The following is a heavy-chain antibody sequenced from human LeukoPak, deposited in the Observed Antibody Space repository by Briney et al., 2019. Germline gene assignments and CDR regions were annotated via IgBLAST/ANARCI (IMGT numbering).Heavy chain of an antibody. CDR1: GFTFSSYA. Sequence: GGSLRLSFAASGFTFSSYAMHWVRQAPGKGLEYVSAISSNGGSTYYANSVKGRFTISRDNSKNTLYLQMGSLRAEDMAVYYCARDRGGAAAVLYYFGYWGQGTLVTVSS. CDR3: ARDRGGAAAVLYYFGY. J-gene: IGHJ4*02. CDR2: ISSNGGST. V-gene: IGHV3-64*01. D-gene: IGHD3-10*01.